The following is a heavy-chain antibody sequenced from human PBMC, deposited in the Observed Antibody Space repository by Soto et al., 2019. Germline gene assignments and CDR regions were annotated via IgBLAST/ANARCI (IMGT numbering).Heavy chain of an antibody. V-gene: IGHV4-30-4*01. J-gene: IGHJ5*02. CDR1: GGSISSSDYF. Sequence: SETLSLTCTVSGGSISSSDYFWTWIRQPPGKGLEWMGYIFHTGTTYSNPSLKSRVTMSLDTSKNQFSLRLTSVTAADTAVYYCARGQRFSDWFDPWGQGTLVTVPS. CDR3: ARGQRFSDWFDP. CDR2: IFHTGTT. D-gene: IGHD3-3*01.